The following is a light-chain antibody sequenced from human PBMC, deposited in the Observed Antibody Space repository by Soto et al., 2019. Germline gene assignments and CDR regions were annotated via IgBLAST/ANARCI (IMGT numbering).Light chain of an antibody. CDR1: QSVLYSSNNKNY. CDR3: QQYYTTPIT. Sequence: DIVMTQSTDSLAVSLGERATINCKSSQSVLYSSNNKNYLAWYQRKPVQPPKLLIYWASTRESGVPDRFSGSGSGTDFTLTISSLQAEDVAVYYCQQYYTTPITFGPGTKVDIK. J-gene: IGKJ3*01. CDR2: WAS. V-gene: IGKV4-1*01.